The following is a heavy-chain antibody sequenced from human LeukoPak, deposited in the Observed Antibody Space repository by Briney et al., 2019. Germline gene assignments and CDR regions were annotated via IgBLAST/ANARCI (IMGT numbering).Heavy chain of an antibody. V-gene: IGHV4-39*01. CDR3: AVLMTGSYYMDV. J-gene: IGHJ6*03. D-gene: IGHD3-9*01. CDR1: GGSISSSSYY. CDR2: IYYSGST. Sequence: SETLSLTCTVSGGSISSSSYYWGWIRQPPGKGLEWIGSIYYSGSTYYNPSLKSRVTISVDTSKNQFSLKLSSVTAADTAVYYCAVLMTGSYYMDVWGKGATVTVSS.